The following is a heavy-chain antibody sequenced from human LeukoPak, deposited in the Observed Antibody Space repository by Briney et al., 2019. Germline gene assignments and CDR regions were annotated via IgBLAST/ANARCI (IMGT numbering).Heavy chain of an antibody. Sequence: ASVKVSCKASGYTFTRYYMHWVRQAPGQGLEWMGWINPNSGGTNYAQKFQGRVTMTRDTSISTAYMELSRLRSDDTAVYYCARVGGYCSSTSCQGWFDRWGQGTLVTVSS. J-gene: IGHJ5*02. CDR3: ARVGGYCSSTSCQGWFDR. D-gene: IGHD2-2*01. CDR2: INPNSGGT. V-gene: IGHV1-2*02. CDR1: GYTFTRYY.